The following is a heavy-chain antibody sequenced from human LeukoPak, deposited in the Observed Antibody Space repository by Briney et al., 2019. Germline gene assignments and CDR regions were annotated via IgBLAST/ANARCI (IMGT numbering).Heavy chain of an antibody. D-gene: IGHD3-22*01. CDR3: ARPTRNLYYYDSSGYNY. V-gene: IGHV4-59*01. Sequence: PSETLSLTCTVSGGSISSYYWSWIRQPPGKGLEWIGYIYYSGSTNYNPSPKSRVTISVDTSKNQFSLKLSSVIAADTAVYYCARPTRNLYYYDSSGYNYWGQGTLVTVSS. CDR2: IYYSGST. J-gene: IGHJ4*02. CDR1: GGSISSYY.